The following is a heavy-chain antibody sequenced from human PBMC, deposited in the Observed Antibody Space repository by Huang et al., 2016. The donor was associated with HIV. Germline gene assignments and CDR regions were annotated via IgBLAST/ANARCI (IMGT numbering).Heavy chain of an antibody. CDR1: GYTFTNYV. Sequence: QVHLVQSGAEVKQPGASVKVSCKASGYTFTNYVINWVRQAPGRGLEWMGWMNPNTGKTGFAQSFQGRVTMTRKTSITTAYMELTSLTSEDTAVYYCARSAYGDLDYWGLGTLVIVSS. J-gene: IGHJ4*02. CDR2: MNPNTGKT. CDR3: ARSAYGDLDY. D-gene: IGHD4-17*01. V-gene: IGHV1-8*02.